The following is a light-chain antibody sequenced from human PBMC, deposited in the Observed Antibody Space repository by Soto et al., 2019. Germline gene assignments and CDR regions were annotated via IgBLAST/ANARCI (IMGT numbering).Light chain of an antibody. CDR3: QHYGNSPNP. CDR2: GAS. J-gene: IGKJ2*01. Sequence: EIVLTQSPGTLSLSPGERATLSCRASQSVSSTYLAWYQQKPGLSPRLLIYGASSRATGIPDRFSGSGSGTDFTLTISRLEPEDFAVYYCQHYGNSPNPFGQGTKVDIK. V-gene: IGKV3-20*01. CDR1: QSVSSTY.